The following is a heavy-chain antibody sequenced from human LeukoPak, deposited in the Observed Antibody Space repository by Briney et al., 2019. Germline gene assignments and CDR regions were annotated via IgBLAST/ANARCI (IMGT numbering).Heavy chain of an antibody. V-gene: IGHV3-9*01. CDR1: GFRFDDYA. D-gene: IGHD2-15*01. CDR2: ISWSGDTI. J-gene: IGHJ6*03. CDR3: AKVMPPGRIRFYSYYMDV. Sequence: PGRSLRLSCAASGFRFDDYAMHWVRQGPGKALEWVSGISWSGDTIDYADSVKGRFTIARDNAKNSLYLQMNGLRVEDTAVYYCAKVMPPGRIRFYSYYMDVWGKGTTVTVS.